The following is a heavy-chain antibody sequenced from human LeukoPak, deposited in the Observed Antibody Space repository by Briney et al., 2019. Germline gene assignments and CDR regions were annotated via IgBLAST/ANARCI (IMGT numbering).Heavy chain of an antibody. V-gene: IGHV3-23*01. CDR2: ISGSCGST. Sequence: GGSLRLSCAASGFTFSSYAMSWVRQAPGKGPEWVSAISGSCGSTYYADSVKGRFTISRDNSKNTLYLQMNSLRAEDTAVYYCAGAPLGYCSSTSCYTAFGWFDPWGQGTLVTVSS. CDR3: AGAPLGYCSSTSCYTAFGWFDP. J-gene: IGHJ5*02. D-gene: IGHD2-2*02. CDR1: GFTFSSYA.